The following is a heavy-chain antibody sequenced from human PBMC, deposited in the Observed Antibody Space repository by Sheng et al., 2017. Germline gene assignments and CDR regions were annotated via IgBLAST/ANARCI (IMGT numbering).Heavy chain of an antibody. CDR2: ISDRGTA. CDR3: VRDKSGGGTDLFDS. D-gene: IGHD2-15*01. V-gene: IGHV3-23*04. CDR1: GITFSSYV. J-gene: IGHJ4*02. Sequence: EVQLVESGGGLVQPGGSLRLSCVASGITFSSYVMSWVRQAPGKGLEWVSGISDRGTAYYVDSVKGRFTISRDNSKNTLYLQMNSLRAEDIALYYCVRDKSGGGTDLFDSWGQGTLVTVSS.